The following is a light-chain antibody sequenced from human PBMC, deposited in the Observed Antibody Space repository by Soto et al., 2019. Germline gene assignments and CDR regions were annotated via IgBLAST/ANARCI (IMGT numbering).Light chain of an antibody. J-gene: IGKJ2*01. CDR3: QQYNDWRYT. CDR2: GAS. Sequence: EIVMTQSPATLSVSPGERATLSCRASQSISSSLAWYQLKPGQAPRLLIYGASTRATGIPARFSGSGSGTEFTLTISSRQSEDFAVYYCQQYNDWRYTFGQGTKLEIK. V-gene: IGKV3-15*01. CDR1: QSISSS.